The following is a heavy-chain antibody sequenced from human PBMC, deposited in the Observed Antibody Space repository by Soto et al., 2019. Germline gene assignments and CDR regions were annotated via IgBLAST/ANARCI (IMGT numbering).Heavy chain of an antibody. J-gene: IGHJ6*02. Sequence: ASVKVSCKASGYTFTNFAMHWVRQAPGQRLEWMGWINAGNGNTKYSQKFQDRVTITRDTSASTAYMELSSLRSEDTAVYYCAKGGNIAVVVADYGMDVWGQGTTVTVSS. V-gene: IGHV1-3*01. D-gene: IGHD2-15*01. CDR3: AKGGNIAVVVADYGMDV. CDR2: INAGNGNT. CDR1: GYTFTNFA.